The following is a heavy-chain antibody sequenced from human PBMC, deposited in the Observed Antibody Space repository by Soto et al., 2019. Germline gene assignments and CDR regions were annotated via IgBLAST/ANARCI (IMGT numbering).Heavy chain of an antibody. V-gene: IGHV6-1*01. CDR1: GDSVSSNTAA. J-gene: IGHJ4*02. CDR3: ARGVAGSGFDL. CDR2: TYYRSNWRH. Sequence: SQTLSLTCAISGDSVSSNTAAWNWIRSSPSRGLEWLGRTYYRSNWRHDYAVSVKSRITVNPDTSKNHFSLQPNSVTPDGTAVYYCARGVAGSGFDLWGQGTLVTVSS. D-gene: IGHD6-19*01.